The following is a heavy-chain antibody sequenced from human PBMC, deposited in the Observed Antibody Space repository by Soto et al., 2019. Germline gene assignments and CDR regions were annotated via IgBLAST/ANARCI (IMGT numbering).Heavy chain of an antibody. J-gene: IGHJ6*02. D-gene: IGHD2-2*01. CDR1: GGTFSSYA. CDR2: IIPISETT. V-gene: IGHV1-69*01. Sequence: QVQLVQSGAEVKKPGSSVKVSCKASGGTFSSYAISWVRQAPGQGLEWMGGIIPISETTNFAQKFQGRVTITADESKSTAYMELRSLRSEDTAVYYCARSQGSSTSLEIFYYYYYSMDVWGQGTKVTVSS. CDR3: ARSQGSSTSLEIFYYYYYSMDV.